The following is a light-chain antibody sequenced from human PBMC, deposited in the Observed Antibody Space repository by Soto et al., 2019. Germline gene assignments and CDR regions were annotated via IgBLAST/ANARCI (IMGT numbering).Light chain of an antibody. V-gene: IGLV2-14*03. CDR1: SSDVGGYNY. CDR2: DVS. CDR3: SSYTSSYPYV. Sequence: QSVLTQPASVSGSPGQSITISCTGTSSDVGGYNYVSWYQHHPGKVPQLMIYDVSNRPSGVSNRFSGSKSGNTASLTISGLQAEDEADYYCSSYTSSYPYVFGTGTKVTVL. J-gene: IGLJ1*01.